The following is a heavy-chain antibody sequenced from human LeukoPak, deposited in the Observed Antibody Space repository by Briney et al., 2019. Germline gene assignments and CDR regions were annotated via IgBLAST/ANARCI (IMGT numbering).Heavy chain of an antibody. D-gene: IGHD3-16*01. CDR1: GYHFNREW. CDR2: IYPDDSDT. V-gene: IGHV5-51*01. Sequence: GESLQISFHASGYHFNREWIGWGRPMPGKGLGWMGIIYPDDSDTRYNPSFQGQVAISVDKSITTAFLQWRSLEASDSAMYYCARMNGVIYLYYFDYWAQGTLVTVST. J-gene: IGHJ4*02. CDR3: ARMNGVIYLYYFDY.